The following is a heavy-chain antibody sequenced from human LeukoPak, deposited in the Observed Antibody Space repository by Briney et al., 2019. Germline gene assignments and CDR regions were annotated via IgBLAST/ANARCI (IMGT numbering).Heavy chain of an antibody. D-gene: IGHD6-19*01. CDR3: ARDNKVYSSGWYEVGY. V-gene: IGHV3-11*04. J-gene: IGHJ4*02. CDR2: ISSSGSTI. Sequence: PGGSLRLSCAASGFTFSDYYMSWIRQAPGKGLEWVSYISSSGSTIYYADSVKGRFTISRDNAKNSLYLQMNSLRAEDTAVYYCARDNKVYSSGWYEVGYWGQGTLVTVSS. CDR1: GFTFSDYY.